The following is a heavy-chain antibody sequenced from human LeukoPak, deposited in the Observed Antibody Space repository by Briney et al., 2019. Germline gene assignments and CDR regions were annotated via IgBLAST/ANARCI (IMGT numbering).Heavy chain of an antibody. CDR2: ILPSDHT. Sequence: ETLSLTCTVSGGSISSSSYYWGWIRQPPGKGLEWVSAILPSDHTYYADSVKGRFIISRDDSRNTLELHMNSLRAEDTAIYYCAKDHPSDGWPAFESWGQGTLVTVSS. CDR1: GGSISSSSYY. CDR3: AKDHPSDGWPAFES. D-gene: IGHD5-24*01. V-gene: IGHV3-53*01. J-gene: IGHJ4*02.